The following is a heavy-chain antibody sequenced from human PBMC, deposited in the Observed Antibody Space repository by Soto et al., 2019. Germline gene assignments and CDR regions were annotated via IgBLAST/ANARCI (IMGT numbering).Heavy chain of an antibody. D-gene: IGHD2-2*01. CDR2: IKSDGSEK. J-gene: IGHJ4*02. V-gene: IGHV3-7*05. CDR3: AAWPRSSWFDY. CDR1: GFTFSTYW. Sequence: EVHLVESGGALVQPGGSLRLSCVGSGFTFSTYWMGWVRQVPGTGLEWVANIKSDGSEKCYVDSVKGRFTISRDNAGNSLYLQMNSLRAEDTAVYYCAAWPRSSWFDYWGQGTLVTVSS.